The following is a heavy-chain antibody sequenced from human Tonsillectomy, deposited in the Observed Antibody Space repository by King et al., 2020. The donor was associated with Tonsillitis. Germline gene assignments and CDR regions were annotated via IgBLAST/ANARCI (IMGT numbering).Heavy chain of an antibody. CDR1: GFSLSTSGVG. CDR2: IYWNDDK. Sequence: TLKESGPTLVKPTQTLTLTCTFSGFSLSTSGVGVGWIRQPPGKALEWLALIYWNDDKRYSPSLKSRLTITKDTSKNQVVLTMTNMDPVDTATYYCAHRRPALTEVDAFDIWGQGTMVTVSS. V-gene: IGHV2-5*01. D-gene: IGHD1-14*01. J-gene: IGHJ3*02. CDR3: AHRRPALTEVDAFDI.